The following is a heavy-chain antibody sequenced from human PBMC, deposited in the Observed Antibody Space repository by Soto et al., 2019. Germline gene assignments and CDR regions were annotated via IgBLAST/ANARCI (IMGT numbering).Heavy chain of an antibody. J-gene: IGHJ4*02. Sequence: SETLSLTCSVSGGSISNSSYLWGWVRQPPGRGLQWIGSVSHIGSTNYNPSLKSRLTISVGTSKTQSSLRLDSVTAADTAVYYCSRIAVSGPRTGFDYWGQGILVTVSS. CDR1: GGSISNSSYL. CDR2: VSHIGST. D-gene: IGHD6-19*01. V-gene: IGHV4-39*01. CDR3: SRIAVSGPRTGFDY.